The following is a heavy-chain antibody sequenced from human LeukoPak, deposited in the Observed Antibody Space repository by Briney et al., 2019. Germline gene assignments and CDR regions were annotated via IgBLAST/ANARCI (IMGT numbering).Heavy chain of an antibody. J-gene: IGHJ3*02. CDR2: ISWNSGSI. Sequence: GRSLRLSCAASGFTFDDYAMHWVRQAPGKGLEWVSGISWNSGSIGYADSVKGRFTISRDNAKNSLYLQMNSLRAEDTALYYCAKDQYGGNSAWAFDIWGQGTMVTVSS. D-gene: IGHD4-23*01. CDR3: AKDQYGGNSAWAFDI. CDR1: GFTFDDYA. V-gene: IGHV3-9*01.